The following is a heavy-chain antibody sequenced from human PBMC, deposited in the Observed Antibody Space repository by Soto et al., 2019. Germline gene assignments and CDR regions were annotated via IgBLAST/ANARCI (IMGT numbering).Heavy chain of an antibody. CDR1: GGTFSSYA. CDR3: ARGEYYYDSSARYYYGMDV. Sequence: SVKVSCKASGGTFSSYAISWVRQAPGQGLEWMGGIIPIFGTANYAQKFQGRVTITADESTSTAYMELSSLRSEDTAVYYCARGEYYYDSSARYYYGMDVWGQGTTVTVS. D-gene: IGHD3-22*01. V-gene: IGHV1-69*13. J-gene: IGHJ6*02. CDR2: IIPIFGTA.